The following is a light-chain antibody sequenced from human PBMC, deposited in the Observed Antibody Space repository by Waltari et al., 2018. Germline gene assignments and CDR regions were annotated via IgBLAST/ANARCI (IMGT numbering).Light chain of an antibody. CDR3: QSADSSGSYVG. J-gene: IGLJ2*01. CDR1: ALPKKY. Sequence: SYELTQQPSVPVSPGQTARITCSGDALPKKYAYWYQQKPGHAPVLVIDKDRERPSGIPERCSGSSSGTTVTLTISGVQAEDESDYYCQSADSSGSYVGFGGGTKLTVL. CDR2: KDR. V-gene: IGLV3-25*03.